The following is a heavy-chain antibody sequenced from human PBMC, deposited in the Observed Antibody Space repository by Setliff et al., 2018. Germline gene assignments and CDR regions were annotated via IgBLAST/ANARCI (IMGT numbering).Heavy chain of an antibody. CDR3: TRSRAPSVVLAADFDF. D-gene: IGHD2-21*01. J-gene: IGHJ4*02. CDR1: GGTFSSYG. Sequence: ASVKVSCKASGGTFSSYGISWVRQAPGQGLEWMGSISGYTGETNYAQKFQARVTMTAXXXTKTXXXXXXXXXXDDTAVYYCTRSRAPSVVLAADFDFWGQGTPVTVSS. CDR2: ISGYTGET. V-gene: IGHV1-18*01.